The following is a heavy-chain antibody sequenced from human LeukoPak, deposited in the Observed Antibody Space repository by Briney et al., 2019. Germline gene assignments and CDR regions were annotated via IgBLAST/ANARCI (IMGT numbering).Heavy chain of an antibody. Sequence: PSGTLSLTCTVSGGSISSYYLSWIRQPAGKGMEWIGRIYTSGSINYNPSPKSRVTMSVETSKNHFSLKLSSLTVADTAVYYCARDGDYHYFDYWGQGTLVTVCS. CDR1: GGSISSYY. CDR3: ARDGDYHYFDY. J-gene: IGHJ4*02. V-gene: IGHV4-4*07. D-gene: IGHD4-17*01. CDR2: IYTSGSI.